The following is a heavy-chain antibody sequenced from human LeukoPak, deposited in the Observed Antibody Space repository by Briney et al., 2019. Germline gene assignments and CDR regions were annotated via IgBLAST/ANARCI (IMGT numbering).Heavy chain of an antibody. CDR1: GGSISSSSYY. J-gene: IGHJ4*02. V-gene: IGHV4-39*07. CDR3: ARDNSIAAAGTGVD. Sequence: PSETLSLTCTVSGGSISSSSYYWGWIRQPPGKGLEWIGSIYYSGSTYYNPSLKSRVTISVDTSKNQFSLKLSSVTAADTAVYYCARDNSIAAAGTGVDWGQGTLVTVSS. CDR2: IYYSGST. D-gene: IGHD6-13*01.